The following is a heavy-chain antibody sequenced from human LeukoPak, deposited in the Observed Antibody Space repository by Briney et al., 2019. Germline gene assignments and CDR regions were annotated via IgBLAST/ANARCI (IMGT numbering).Heavy chain of an antibody. CDR2: IWYDGSNK. Sequence: GGSLRLSCAASGFTFSSYGMHWVRQAPGKGLEWVAFIWYDGSNKYYADSVKGRFTISRDNSKNTLYLQMNSLRAEDTAVYYCPKAVTMSAAPSAPWGQGTLVTVSS. CDR3: PKAVTMSAAPSAP. J-gene: IGHJ5*02. V-gene: IGHV3-30*02. CDR1: GFTFSSYG. D-gene: IGHD3-10*02.